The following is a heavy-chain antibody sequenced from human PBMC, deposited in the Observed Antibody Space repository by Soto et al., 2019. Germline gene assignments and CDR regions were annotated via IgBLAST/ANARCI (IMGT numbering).Heavy chain of an antibody. CDR3: ARDKYNWQNFYYNGIDV. CDR1: GFAFSSYD. D-gene: IGHD1-20*01. J-gene: IGHJ6*02. CDR2: IGTAGET. V-gene: IGHV3-13*01. Sequence: VGSLRLSCAASGFAFSSYDMHWVCLITGKGLEWISAIGTAGETYDPGYVRGRFTISREHAKNSLYIQKDSLRAGDTAAYYCARDKYNWQNFYYNGIDVWGPGTTGTRLL.